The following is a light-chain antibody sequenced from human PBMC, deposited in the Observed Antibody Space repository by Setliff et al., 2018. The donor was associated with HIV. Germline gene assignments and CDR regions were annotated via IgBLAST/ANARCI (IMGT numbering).Light chain of an antibody. J-gene: IGLJ1*01. CDR2: EVG. V-gene: IGLV2-14*01. CDR3: SSYAITNTLP. CDR1: TSDVGGYNF. Sequence: QSALTQPASVSGSPGQSVTISCTGTTSDVGGYNFVSWYQQHPGKAPKLIIYEVGNRPSSISNRFSGSKSGNTASLTISGLQAEDEADYYRSSYAITNTLPFGTGTKVTVL.